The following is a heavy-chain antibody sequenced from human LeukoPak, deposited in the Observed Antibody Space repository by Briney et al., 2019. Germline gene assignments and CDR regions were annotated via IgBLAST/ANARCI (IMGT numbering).Heavy chain of an antibody. CDR2: ISDDGSNK. D-gene: IGHD1-26*01. CDR1: GFTFSSYA. Sequence: PGRSLRLSCAASGFTFSSYAMHWVRQAPGKGLEWVAVISDDGSNKYYADSVKGRFTISRDNSKNTLYLQMNSLRAEDTAVYYCARARVGATTSYFDYWGQGTLVTVSS. CDR3: ARARVGATTSYFDY. V-gene: IGHV3-30*01. J-gene: IGHJ4*02.